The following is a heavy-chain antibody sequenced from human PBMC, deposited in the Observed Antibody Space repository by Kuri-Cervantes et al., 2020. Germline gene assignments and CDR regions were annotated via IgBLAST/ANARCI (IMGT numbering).Heavy chain of an antibody. J-gene: IGHJ4*02. Sequence: GGSLRLSCAASGFTFSDYCMSWIRQAPGKGLEWVSGISGSGSSIYYADSVKGRFTISRDNSKNTLYLQMNSLRAEDTAVYYCAKDVHYSGWDFDYWGQGTLVTVSS. CDR3: AKDVHYSGWDFDY. D-gene: IGHD6-19*01. V-gene: IGHV3-23*01. CDR2: ISGSGSSI. CDR1: GFTFSDYC.